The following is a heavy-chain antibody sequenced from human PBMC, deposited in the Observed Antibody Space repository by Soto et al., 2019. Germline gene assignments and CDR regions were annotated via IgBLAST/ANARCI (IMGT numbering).Heavy chain of an antibody. CDR3: ARGPAYIDGWRTFDL. CDR1: DDSFRGAEYY. V-gene: IGHV4-61*08. J-gene: IGHJ4*02. Sequence: SETLSLTCTVSDDSFRGAEYYWSWIRQPLGKGPEWIGYTYYNGDTKYNPALRSRVTMSEDTSKNQFSLRLSSVAAADTAVYFCARGPAYIDGWRTFDLWGRGILVTVSS. D-gene: IGHD6-19*01. CDR2: TYYNGDT.